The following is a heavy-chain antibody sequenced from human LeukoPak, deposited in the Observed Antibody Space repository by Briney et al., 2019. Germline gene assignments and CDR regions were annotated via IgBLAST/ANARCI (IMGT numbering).Heavy chain of an antibody. V-gene: IGHV3-30-3*01. Sequence: PGRSLRLSCAASGFSFSRYAVHWVRQAPGKGLEWVAFISYDGSKEYYADSVQGRFRISRDSSQNALYLQLNSLRTEDTAVYYCARVRDGSLRGAFDIWGQGTLVTVSS. J-gene: IGHJ3*02. CDR1: GFSFSRYA. CDR2: ISYDGSKE. D-gene: IGHD3-10*01. CDR3: ARVRDGSLRGAFDI.